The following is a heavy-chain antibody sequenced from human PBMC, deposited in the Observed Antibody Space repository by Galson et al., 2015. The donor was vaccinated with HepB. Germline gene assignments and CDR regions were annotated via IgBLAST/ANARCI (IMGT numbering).Heavy chain of an antibody. CDR3: AQLGTGY. J-gene: IGHJ4*02. Sequence: SLRLSCAASGFTVSSNYMNWVRQTPGKGLEWVSVIYGGADPYYADSAKGRFTIFSDDSKNTLYLQMNSLRAEDTAVYYCAQLGTGYWGQGTLVIVSS. CDR1: GFTVSSNY. D-gene: IGHD7-27*01. CDR2: IYGGADP. V-gene: IGHV3-53*01.